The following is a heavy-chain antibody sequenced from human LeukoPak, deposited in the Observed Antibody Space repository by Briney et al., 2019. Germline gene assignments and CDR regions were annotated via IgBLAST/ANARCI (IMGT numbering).Heavy chain of an antibody. J-gene: IGHJ5*02. CDR3: ARQARITIFGVVIPYNWFDP. Sequence: PSETLSLTCTVSGGSISSYYWSWIRQPPGKGLEWIGYIYYSGSTNYNPSLKSRVTISVDTSKNQFSLKLSSVTAADTAVYYCARQARITIFGVVIPYNWFDPWGQGTLVTVSS. V-gene: IGHV4-59*08. CDR1: GGSISSYY. D-gene: IGHD3-3*01. CDR2: IYYSGST.